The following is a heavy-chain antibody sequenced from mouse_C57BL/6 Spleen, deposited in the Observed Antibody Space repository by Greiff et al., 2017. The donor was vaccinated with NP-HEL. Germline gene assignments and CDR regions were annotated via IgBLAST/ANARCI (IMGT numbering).Heavy chain of an antibody. CDR1: GFNIKDDY. J-gene: IGHJ3*01. D-gene: IGHD4-1*02. CDR3: TTGQLGDLY. CDR2: IDPENGDT. V-gene: IGHV14-4*01. Sequence: VQLKESGAELVRPGASVKLSCTASGFNIKDDYMHWVKQRPEQGLEWIGWIDPENGDTEYASKFQGKATITADTSSNTAYLQLSSLTSEDTAVYYCTTGQLGDLYWGQGTLVTVSA.